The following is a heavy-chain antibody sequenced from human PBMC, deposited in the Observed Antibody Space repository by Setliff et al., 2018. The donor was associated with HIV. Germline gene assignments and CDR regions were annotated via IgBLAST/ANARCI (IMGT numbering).Heavy chain of an antibody. J-gene: IGHJ4*02. CDR1: GVSFSGYY. V-gene: IGHV4-34*01. CDR2: ISHSGST. Sequence: SETLSLTCAVYGVSFSGYYWSWIRQPPGKGLEWIGEISHSGSTNYNPSLKSRVTISVDTSKNHFSLKLRSVTAADTAVYYCAQLGMVDDFDYWGQGTLVTVSS. D-gene: IGHD1-1*01. CDR3: AQLGMVDDFDY.